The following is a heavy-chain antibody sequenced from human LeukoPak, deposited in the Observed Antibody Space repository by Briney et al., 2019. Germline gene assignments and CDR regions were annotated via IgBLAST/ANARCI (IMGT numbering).Heavy chain of an antibody. V-gene: IGHV3-49*04. Sequence: TGGSLRLSCAASGFTFSSYWMHWVRQAPGKGLEWVGFIRSKAYAGTTEYAASVKGRFTISRDDSKSIAYLQMNSLKTEDTAVYYCTRELRISMIVGSVTWGQGTLVTVSS. J-gene: IGHJ5*02. CDR3: TRELRISMIVGSVT. CDR1: GFTFSSYW. CDR2: IRSKAYAGTT. D-gene: IGHD3-22*01.